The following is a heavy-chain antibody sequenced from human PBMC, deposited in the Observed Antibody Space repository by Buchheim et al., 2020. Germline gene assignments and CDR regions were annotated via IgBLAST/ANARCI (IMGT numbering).Heavy chain of an antibody. V-gene: IGHV1-2*04. J-gene: IGHJ6*02. D-gene: IGHD6-13*01. CDR3: ARAVTAAGNWGYGMDV. CDR1: GYTFTGYY. CDR2: INPNSGGT. Sequence: QVQLVQSGAEVKKPGASVKVSCKASGYTFTGYYMHWVRQAPGQGLEWMGWINPNSGGTNYAQKVQGWVTMTRDTSISTAYMELSRLRSDDTAVYYCARAVTAAGNWGYGMDVWGQGTT.